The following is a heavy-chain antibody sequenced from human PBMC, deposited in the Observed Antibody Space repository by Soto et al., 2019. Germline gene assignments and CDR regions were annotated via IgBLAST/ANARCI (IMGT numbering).Heavy chain of an antibody. D-gene: IGHD1-1*01. V-gene: IGHV4-30-4*01. CDR2: TSDSGST. J-gene: IGHJ2*01. CDR1: GGSISGGGYY. CDR3: AREIIPLTTDWYFDL. Sequence: QVQLQESGPGLVKPSETLSLTCTVSGGSISGGGYYWSWIRHPPGKGLEWIGYTSDSGSTYYNPSHRSRMSLSVDTPKNEFSLRLTSVTAAETAVYYGAREIIPLTTDWYFDLWCRGTLVTVSS.